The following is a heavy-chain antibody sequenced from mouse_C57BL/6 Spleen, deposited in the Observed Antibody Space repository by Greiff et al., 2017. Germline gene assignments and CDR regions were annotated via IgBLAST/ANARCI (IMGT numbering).Heavy chain of an antibody. Sequence: VQGVESGPGLVQPSQSLSITCTVSGFSLTSYGVHWVRQSPGKGLEWLGVIWSGGSTDYNAAFISRLSISKDNSKSQVFFKMNSLQADDTAIYYCARGYDYDGDWYFDVWGTGTTVTVSA. CDR2: IWSGGST. CDR1: GFSLTSYG. CDR3: ARGYDYDGDWYFDV. J-gene: IGHJ1*03. V-gene: IGHV2-2*01. D-gene: IGHD2-4*01.